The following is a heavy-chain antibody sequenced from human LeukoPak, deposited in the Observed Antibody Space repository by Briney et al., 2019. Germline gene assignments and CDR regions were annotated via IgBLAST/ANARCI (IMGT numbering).Heavy chain of an antibody. J-gene: IGHJ6*02. Sequence: GGSLRLSCAASGFTFSSYSMNWVRQAPGKGLEWVSSISSSSSYIYYADSVKGRFTISRDNAKNSLYLQMNSLRAEDTAVYYCARDRFQDDSRSRCCYYYGMDVWGQGTTVTVSS. CDR2: ISSSSSYI. V-gene: IGHV3-21*01. D-gene: IGHD3-10*01. CDR1: GFTFSSYS. CDR3: ARDRFQDDSRSRCCYYYGMDV.